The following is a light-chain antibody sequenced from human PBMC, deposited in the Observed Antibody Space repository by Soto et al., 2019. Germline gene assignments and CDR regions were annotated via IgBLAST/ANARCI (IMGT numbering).Light chain of an antibody. V-gene: IGKV3-15*01. CDR1: QSVSSN. J-gene: IGKJ1*01. CDR3: QQSNNWPT. CDR2: GAS. Sequence: EIVMTQSPATLSVSPGERATLSCRASQSVSSNLAWYQQKPGQAPRPLIFGASTRATGVPARFSGSGSGTEFTLTISSLQSEDFALYYCQQSNNWPTFGQGTK.